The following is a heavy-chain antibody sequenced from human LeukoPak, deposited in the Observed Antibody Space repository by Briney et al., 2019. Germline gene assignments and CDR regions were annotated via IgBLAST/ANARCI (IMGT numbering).Heavy chain of an antibody. J-gene: IGHJ4*02. CDR1: GYSISSGYY. CDR3: ASYLYYYDSGGYKH. V-gene: IGHV4-38-2*02. D-gene: IGHD3-22*01. CDR2: IYHSGTT. Sequence: KPSETLSLTCTVSGYSISSGYYWVWIRQPPGQGLEWIGCIYHSGTTYYNPSLKSRITISVDTSRNQFSLKLSSVTAADTAVYYCASYLYYYDSGGYKHWGQGTLVTVS.